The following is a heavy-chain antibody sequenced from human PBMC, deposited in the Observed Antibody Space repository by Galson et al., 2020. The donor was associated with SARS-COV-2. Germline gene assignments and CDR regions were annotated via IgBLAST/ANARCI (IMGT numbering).Heavy chain of an antibody. CDR2: IGAYNGNT. CDR3: AREMVKLKPRGNYDTEIFYFCGMDV. V-gene: IGHV1-18*01. Sequence: ASVKVSCKASGYTFNKYGITWVRQAPGQGLEWMGWIGAYNGNTHYAQKFQDRVTLTTDTATNTAYMELRSLTSADPAIYYCAREMVKLKPRGNYDTEIFYFCGMDVWGQGTTVTVSS. CDR1: GYTFNKYG. J-gene: IGHJ6*02. D-gene: IGHD3-16*01.